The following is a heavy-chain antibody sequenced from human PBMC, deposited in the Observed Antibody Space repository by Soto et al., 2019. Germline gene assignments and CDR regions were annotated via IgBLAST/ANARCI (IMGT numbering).Heavy chain of an antibody. V-gene: IGHV1-2*04. D-gene: IGHD6-13*01. J-gene: IGHJ6*02. CDR3: ARSGSLVAAAETDYYYGMDV. CDR1: GYTFTGYY. CDR2: INPNSGGT. Sequence: ASVKVSCKASGYTFTGYYMHWVRQAPGQGLEWMGWINPNSGGTNYAQKFQGWVTMTRDTSISTAYMELSGLRSDDTAVYYCARSGSLVAAAETDYYYGMDVWGQGTTVTVSS.